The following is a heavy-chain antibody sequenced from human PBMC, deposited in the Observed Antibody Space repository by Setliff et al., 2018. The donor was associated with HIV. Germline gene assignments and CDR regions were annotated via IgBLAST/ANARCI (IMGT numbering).Heavy chain of an antibody. V-gene: IGHV3-23*03. CDR2: IQSDGSRT. CDR3: AKLPHSSAWYSPFYYFEY. CDR1: GFTFSSYA. Sequence: LSLSCAASGFTFSSYAMGWVRQAPERGLEWVSVIQSDGSRTSYSDSVRGRFTISRDNSKNTLFLEMSSLSADDTAIYYCAKLPHSSAWYSPFYYFEYWGQGTLVTVSS. D-gene: IGHD6-19*01. J-gene: IGHJ4*02.